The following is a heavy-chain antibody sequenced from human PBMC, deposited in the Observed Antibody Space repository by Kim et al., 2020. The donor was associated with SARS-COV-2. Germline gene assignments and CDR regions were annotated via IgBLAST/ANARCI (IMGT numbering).Heavy chain of an antibody. CDR2: INYRGST. V-gene: IGHV4-34*01. CDR3: AGRNYLGSGRVSGGMDG. Sequence: SETLSLTCDVNGGSFSGYYWAWIRQPPGKGLEWIGEINYRGSTSYTPSLKSRVTISEDMSKNQFSLKLTSVTAADTAIYYCAGRNYLGSGRVSGGMDGWG. J-gene: IGHJ6*01. D-gene: IGHD3-10*01. CDR1: GGSFSGYY.